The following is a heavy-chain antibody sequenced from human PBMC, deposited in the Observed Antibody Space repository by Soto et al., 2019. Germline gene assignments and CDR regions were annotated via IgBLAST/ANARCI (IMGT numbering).Heavy chain of an antibody. Sequence: QVQLVQSGPEVKKPGASVKVPCKASGYIFTDYGISWVRQAPGQGLEWVGWISPYNGNTNYAQKLQDRLTMTTDTSTSTVYMELRSLRPDDTAVYFCARGVSYYGEYWGQGALVTVSS. V-gene: IGHV1-18*04. CDR1: GYIFTDYG. CDR2: ISPYNGNT. D-gene: IGHD1-26*01. J-gene: IGHJ4*02. CDR3: ARGVSYYGEY.